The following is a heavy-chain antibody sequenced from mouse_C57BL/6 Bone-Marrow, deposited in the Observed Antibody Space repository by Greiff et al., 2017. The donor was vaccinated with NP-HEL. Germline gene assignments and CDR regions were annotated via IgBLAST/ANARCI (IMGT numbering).Heavy chain of an antibody. CDR2: IYPGDGDT. CDR1: GYAFSSSW. CDR3: ARDYRGAMDY. D-gene: IGHD2-14*01. V-gene: IGHV1-82*01. J-gene: IGHJ4*01. Sequence: VQLVESGPELVKPGASVKISCKASGYAFSSSWMNWVKQRPGKGLEWIGRIYPGDGDTNYNGKFKGKATLTADKSSSTAYRQLSSLTSEDSAVYFCARDYRGAMDYWGQGTSVTVSS.